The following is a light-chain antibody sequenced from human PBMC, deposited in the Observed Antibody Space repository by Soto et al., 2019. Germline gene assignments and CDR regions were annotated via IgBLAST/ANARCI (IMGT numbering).Light chain of an antibody. CDR3: QQYNNWPQT. J-gene: IGKJ1*01. CDR1: QSVSSY. CDR2: DAS. V-gene: IGKV3-11*01. Sequence: EIVLTHSPATLSLSPWERATLSCRASQSVSSYLAWYQQKPGQAPRLLIYDASTRATGIPARFSGSGSGTDFTLTISSLQSEDFAVYYCQQYNNWPQTLGQGTKVDIK.